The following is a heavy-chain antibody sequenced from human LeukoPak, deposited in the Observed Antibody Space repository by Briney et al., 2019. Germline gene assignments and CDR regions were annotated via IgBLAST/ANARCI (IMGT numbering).Heavy chain of an antibody. CDR2: INYSGST. CDR3: ARTTSFLYFNY. J-gene: IGHJ4*02. D-gene: IGHD1-1*01. Sequence: PSETLSLTCTVSGGSISSGDYYWSWIRQHPGKGLEWIGCINYSGSTYYNPSLKSRVTISVDTSKNQFSLKLSSVTAADTAVYYCARTTSFLYFNYRGQGSLVTVSS. CDR1: GGSISSGDYY. V-gene: IGHV4-31*03.